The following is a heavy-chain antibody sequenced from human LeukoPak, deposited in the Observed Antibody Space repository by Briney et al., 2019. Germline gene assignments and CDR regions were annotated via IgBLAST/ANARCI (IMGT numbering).Heavy chain of an antibody. J-gene: IGHJ3*02. CDR3: ARRPDSSGYYYGDAFDI. CDR2: INHSGST. D-gene: IGHD3-22*01. V-gene: IGHV4-34*01. CDR1: GGSFSGYY. Sequence: SETLSLTCAVYGGSFSGYYWSWIRQPPGKGLGWIGEINHSGSTNYNPSLKSRVTISVDTSENQFSLKLSSVTAADTAVYYCARRPDSSGYYYGDAFDIWGQGTMVTVSS.